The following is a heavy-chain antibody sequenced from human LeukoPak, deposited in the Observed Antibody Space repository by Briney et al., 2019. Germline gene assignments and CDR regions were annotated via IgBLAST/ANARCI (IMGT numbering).Heavy chain of an antibody. D-gene: IGHD3-3*01. CDR3: ASRSSIWSGYQDTLYYFDS. Sequence: SETLSLTCTLSGVSVTNSRYYWGWVRQLPGKELEWIGTIHYGGNTYYNPSLRSRVTVSIDSSSNQFSLRLSSMTAADTAVYYCASRSSIWSGYQDTLYYFDSWGQGTLVTVSS. CDR2: IHYGGNT. CDR1: GVSVTNSRYY. J-gene: IGHJ4*02. V-gene: IGHV4-39*01.